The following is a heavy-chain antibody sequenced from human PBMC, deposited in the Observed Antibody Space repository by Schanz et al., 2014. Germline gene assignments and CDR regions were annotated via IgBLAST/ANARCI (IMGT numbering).Heavy chain of an antibody. V-gene: IGHV3-23*01. Sequence: EVQLLESGGGLVQPGGSLRLSCAASGFTFSSYAMSWVRQAPGKGLEWVSAISASGGTTYYADSVKGRFTISRDNSKNSLYLQMNSLRAEDTALYYCARDRRNADLDYWGQGTLVTVSS. D-gene: IGHD1-1*01. CDR3: ARDRRNADLDY. CDR2: ISASGGTT. J-gene: IGHJ4*02. CDR1: GFTFSSYA.